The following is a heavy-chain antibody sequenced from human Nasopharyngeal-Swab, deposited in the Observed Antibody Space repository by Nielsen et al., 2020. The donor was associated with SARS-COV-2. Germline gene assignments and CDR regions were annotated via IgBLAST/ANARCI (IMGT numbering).Heavy chain of an antibody. Sequence: GGSLRLSCKGSGYSFTSYWIGWVRQMPGKGLEWMGIIYPGDSDTRYSPSFQGQVTISADKSISTAYLQWSSLKASDTAMYYCARLRSYDYVWGSYTYGMDVWGQGTTVTVSS. CDR1: GYSFTSYW. D-gene: IGHD3-16*01. J-gene: IGHJ6*02. CDR3: ARLRSYDYVWGSYTYGMDV. CDR2: IYPGDSDT. V-gene: IGHV5-51*01.